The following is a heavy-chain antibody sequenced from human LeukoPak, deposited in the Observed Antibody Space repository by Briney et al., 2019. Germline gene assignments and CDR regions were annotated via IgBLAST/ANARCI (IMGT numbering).Heavy chain of an antibody. D-gene: IGHD6-13*01. CDR2: ISWNSGSI. CDR3: AKDIAADYYYYGMDV. CDR1: GFTFDDYA. Sequence: GGSLRLSCAASGFTFDDYAMHWVRQAPGKGLEWVSGISWNSGSIGYADSVKGRLTITRDNAKNSLYLQMNSLRAEDTALYYCAKDIAADYYYYGMDVWGQGTTVTVSS. J-gene: IGHJ6*02. V-gene: IGHV3-9*01.